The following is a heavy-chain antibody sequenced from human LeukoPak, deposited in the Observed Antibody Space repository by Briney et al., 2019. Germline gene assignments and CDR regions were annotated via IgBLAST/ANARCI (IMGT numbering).Heavy chain of an antibody. J-gene: IGHJ3*02. CDR3: ARDPGYSSSNDAFDI. V-gene: IGHV3-48*04. CDR2: TSSSSSTI. D-gene: IGHD6-13*01. CDR1: GFTFSSYS. Sequence: PGGSLRLSCAASGFTFSSYSMNWVRQAPGKGLEWVSYTSSSSSTIYYADSVKGRFTISRDNAKNSLYLQMNSLRAEDTAVYYCARDPGYSSSNDAFDIWGQGTMVTVSS.